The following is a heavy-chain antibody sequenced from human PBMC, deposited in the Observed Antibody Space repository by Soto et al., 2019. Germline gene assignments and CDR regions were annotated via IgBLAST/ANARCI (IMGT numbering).Heavy chain of an antibody. CDR3: ARGVDSWSGYLF. Sequence: QVHLQQWGAGLLKPSETLSLTCALYGGSFDGYYWSWVRQSPGKGLEWIGEIHHSGRTKDNPSLKSRVSLSVDTSTKHFSLRLTSVTAADRGVYYCARGVDSWSGYLFWGQGTPVTVSS. D-gene: IGHD3-3*01. CDR2: IHHSGRT. J-gene: IGHJ4*02. CDR1: GGSFDGYY. V-gene: IGHV4-34*01.